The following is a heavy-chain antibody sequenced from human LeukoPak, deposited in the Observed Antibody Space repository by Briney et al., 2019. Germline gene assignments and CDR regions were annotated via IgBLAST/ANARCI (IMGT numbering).Heavy chain of an antibody. Sequence: SETLSLTCTVSGGSISSYYWSWVRQPPGKGLEWIGYIYYGGSTNYNPSLKSRVTISVDTSKNQFSLKLSSVTAADTAVYYCARRREDAFDIWGQGTMVTVSS. J-gene: IGHJ3*02. D-gene: IGHD3-10*01. CDR1: GGSISSYY. CDR2: IYYGGST. V-gene: IGHV4-59*08. CDR3: ARRREDAFDI.